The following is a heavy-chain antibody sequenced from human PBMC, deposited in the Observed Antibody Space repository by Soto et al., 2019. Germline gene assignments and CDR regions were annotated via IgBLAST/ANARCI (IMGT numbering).Heavy chain of an antibody. CDR3: AIYSGNYQGPIDY. Sequence: QVQLVESGGGVVQPGRSLRLSCAASGFTFSHYGIHWVRQAPGTGLEWLAVISYDGSNKHYADSVKGRFTVSRDNSKNTLYLQTNSLRAEDTAGYFCAIYSGNYQGPIDYWCQGTVVTVSS. V-gene: IGHV3-30*03. J-gene: IGHJ4*02. CDR1: GFTFSHYG. CDR2: ISYDGSNK. D-gene: IGHD3-22*01.